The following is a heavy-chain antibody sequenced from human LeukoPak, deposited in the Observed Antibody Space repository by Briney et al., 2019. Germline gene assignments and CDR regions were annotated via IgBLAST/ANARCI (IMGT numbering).Heavy chain of an antibody. D-gene: IGHD5/OR15-5a*01. CDR3: ARDLRRFAAYYFDY. V-gene: IGHV3-30*03. J-gene: IGHJ4*02. Sequence: GRSLMLSCAASGFTFNHYDMHWVRQAPGKGLEWVAVISSDGRDKHHADSVKGRFTISRDNSKNTLYLQTNSLRAEDTAVYYCARDLRRFAAYYFDYWGQGTLVTVSS. CDR1: GFTFNHYD. CDR2: ISSDGRDK.